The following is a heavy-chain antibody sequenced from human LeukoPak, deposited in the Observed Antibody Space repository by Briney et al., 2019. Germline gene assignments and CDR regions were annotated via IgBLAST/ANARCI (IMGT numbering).Heavy chain of an antibody. CDR1: GFTFDDYA. D-gene: IGHD3-3*01. V-gene: IGHV3-9*01. CDR2: ISWNSGSI. J-gene: IGHJ4*02. CDR3: ARDMAALEWLEDY. Sequence: GGSLRLSCAASGFTFDDYAMHWVRQAPGKGLEWVSGISWNSGSIGYADSVKGRFTISRDNSKNTLYLQMNSLRAEDTAVYYCARDMAALEWLEDYWGQGTLVTVSS.